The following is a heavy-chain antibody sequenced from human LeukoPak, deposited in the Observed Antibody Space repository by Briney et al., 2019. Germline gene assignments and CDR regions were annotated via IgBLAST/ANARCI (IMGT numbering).Heavy chain of an antibody. D-gene: IGHD1-26*01. CDR3: ARPQRGRSTQYYFDY. Sequence: EASVKVSCKASGYTFTSYYMHWVRQAPGQGLEWMGIINPSGGSTSYAQKFHGRVTMTRDTSTSTVYMELSSLRSEDTAVYYCARPQRGRSTQYYFDYWGQGTLVTVSS. V-gene: IGHV1-46*01. CDR2: INPSGGST. CDR1: GYTFTSYY. J-gene: IGHJ4*02.